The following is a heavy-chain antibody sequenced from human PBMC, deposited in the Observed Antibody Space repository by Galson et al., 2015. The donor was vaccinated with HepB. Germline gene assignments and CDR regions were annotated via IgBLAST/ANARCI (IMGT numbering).Heavy chain of an antibody. CDR3: AREYWGSRYYFDY. CDR2: IWYDGSNK. CDR1: GFTFSSYG. V-gene: IGHV3-33*01. Sequence: SLRLSCAASGFTFSSYGMHWVRQAPGKGLEWVAVIWYDGSNKYYADSVKGRFTISRDNSKNTLYLQMNSLRAEDTAVYYCAREYWGSRYYFDYWGQGTLVTVSS. J-gene: IGHJ4*02. D-gene: IGHD2-15*01.